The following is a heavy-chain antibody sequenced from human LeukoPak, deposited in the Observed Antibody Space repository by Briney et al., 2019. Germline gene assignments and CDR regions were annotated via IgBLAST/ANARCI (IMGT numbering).Heavy chain of an antibody. CDR1: GYTFTSYD. CDR3: ARGPGAINDYYMDV. J-gene: IGHJ6*03. V-gene: IGHV1-8*03. CDR2: MNPNNGNT. Sequence: ASVKVSCKASGYTFTSYDINWVRQATGQGLEWMGWMNPNNGNTGYAQNFQGRVTITRNTSISTAYMDLSSPRSEATAVYYCARGPGAINDYYMDVWGKGTTVTVSS. D-gene: IGHD2-2*01.